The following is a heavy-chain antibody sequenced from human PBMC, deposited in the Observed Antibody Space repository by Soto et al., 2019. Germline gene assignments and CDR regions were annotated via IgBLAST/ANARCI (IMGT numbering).Heavy chain of an antibody. CDR3: ARQRRGGQKLVTQDY. CDR2: IYYSGST. Sequence: SETLSLTCTVSGGSISSSSYYWGWIRQPLGKGLEWIGSIYYSGSTYYNPSLKSRVTISVDTSKNQFSLKLSSVTAADTAVYYCARQRRGGQKLVTQDYWGQGTLVTVSS. V-gene: IGHV4-39*01. D-gene: IGHD6-13*01. J-gene: IGHJ4*02. CDR1: GGSISSSSYY.